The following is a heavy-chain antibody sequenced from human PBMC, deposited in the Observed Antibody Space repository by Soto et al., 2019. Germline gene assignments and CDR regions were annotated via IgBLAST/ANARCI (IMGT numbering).Heavy chain of an antibody. Sequence: GGSLRLSCAASGFTFSNDAMHWVRQAPGKGLEWVAVITYDGFTQNYADSVRGRFTVSRDNSKSTLSLQMNGLRPDDTAVYYCGRGPFSSSYIDYWGQGTLVTVSS. CDR1: GFTFSNDA. D-gene: IGHD6-6*01. CDR2: ITYDGFTQ. V-gene: IGHV3-30*03. CDR3: GRGPFSSSYIDY. J-gene: IGHJ4*02.